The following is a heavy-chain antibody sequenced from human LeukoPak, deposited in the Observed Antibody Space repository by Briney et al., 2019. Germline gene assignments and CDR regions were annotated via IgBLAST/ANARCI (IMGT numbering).Heavy chain of an antibody. D-gene: IGHD3-10*01. J-gene: IGHJ4*02. CDR1: GFTFSSYG. V-gene: IGHV3-23*01. Sequence: GGSLRLSCAASGFTFSSYGMNWVRQAPGKGLEWVSVISGSGGSTYYADSVKGRFTISRDNSKNTLYLQMNSLRAEDTAVYYCARDQVLRCWGQGTLVTVPS. CDR2: ISGSGGST. CDR3: ARDQVLRC.